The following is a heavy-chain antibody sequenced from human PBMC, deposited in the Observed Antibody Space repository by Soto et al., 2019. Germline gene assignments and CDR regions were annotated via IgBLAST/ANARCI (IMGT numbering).Heavy chain of an antibody. Sequence: EVQLVETGGGLIQPGGSLRLSCAASGFTVSSNYMSWVRQAPGKGLEWVSVIYSGGSTYYADSVKGRFTISRDNSKNTLYLQMNSLRAEDTAVYYCAREGIYGSGSYPSPYYYYGMDVWGQGTTVTVSS. CDR3: AREGIYGSGSYPSPYYYYGMDV. D-gene: IGHD3-10*01. CDR2: IYSGGST. CDR1: GFTVSSNY. J-gene: IGHJ6*02. V-gene: IGHV3-53*02.